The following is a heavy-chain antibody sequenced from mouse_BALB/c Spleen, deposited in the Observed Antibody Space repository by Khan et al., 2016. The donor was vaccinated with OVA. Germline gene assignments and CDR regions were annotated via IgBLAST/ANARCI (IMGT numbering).Heavy chain of an antibody. V-gene: IGHV5-17*02. CDR3: VRSRGNFHWYLDV. Sequence: EVELVESGGGLVQPARSLNLSCAASGFTFSSFGMHWVRQPSKTGMVWVAYMSSGSSTIYYVDTVKGRFSISRDNSKNTLFLQMTSPRAADEAMYYCVRSRGNFHWYLDVWGAGTSVTVSS. J-gene: IGHJ1*01. D-gene: IGHD2-1*01. CDR1: GFTFSSFG. CDR2: MSSGSSTI.